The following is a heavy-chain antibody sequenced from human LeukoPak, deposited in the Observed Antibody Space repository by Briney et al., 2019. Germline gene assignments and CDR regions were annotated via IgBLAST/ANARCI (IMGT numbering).Heavy chain of an antibody. D-gene: IGHD5-18*01. CDR1: GFIFNKHA. J-gene: IGHJ4*02. Sequence: GGSLRLSCVASGFIFNKHAMSWVRQAPGKGLEWVSGLSGSGSSTDYADSVKGRFTVSRDNSKNTLFLQMNSLRAEDTAIYYCAKERGYGPADYWGQGTLVTVSP. CDR3: AKERGYGPADY. V-gene: IGHV3-23*01. CDR2: LSGSGSST.